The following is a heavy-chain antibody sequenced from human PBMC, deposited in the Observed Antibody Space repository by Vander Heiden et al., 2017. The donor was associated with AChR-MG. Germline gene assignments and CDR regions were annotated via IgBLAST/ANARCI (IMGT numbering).Heavy chain of an antibody. CDR1: GGSITTSGHA. CDR2: IYHIGNP. CDR3: ARVDWSAFGKLDP. V-gene: IGHV4-30-2*01. D-gene: IGHD3-3*01. J-gene: IGHJ5*02. Sequence: QLQLQESGSRLVKPSETLSLTCYVSGGSITTSGHAWSGIRQPPGKGLEWIGYIYHIGNPYYNPSLQSRVHLSMDMSKNQFSLRMNSATAADTAVYYCARVDWSAFGKLDPWGQGTLVTVSS.